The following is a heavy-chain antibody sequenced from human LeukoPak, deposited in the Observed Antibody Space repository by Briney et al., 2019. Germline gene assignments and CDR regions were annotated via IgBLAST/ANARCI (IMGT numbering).Heavy chain of an antibody. V-gene: IGHV3-9*01. CDR1: GFTFDDYA. CDR3: AKDMGYCSGGSCYVDAFDI. D-gene: IGHD2-15*01. Sequence: GGSLRLSCAASGFTFDDYAMHWVRHAPGKGLEWVSGISWNSGSIGYADSVKGRFTISRDNAKNSLYLQMNSLRAEDTALYYCAKDMGYCSGGSCYVDAFDIWGQGTMVTVSS. CDR2: ISWNSGSI. J-gene: IGHJ3*02.